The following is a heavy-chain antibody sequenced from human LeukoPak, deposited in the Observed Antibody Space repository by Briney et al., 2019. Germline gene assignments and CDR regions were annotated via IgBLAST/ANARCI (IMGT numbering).Heavy chain of an antibody. CDR1: GYTFTAYY. D-gene: IGHD3-9*01. CDR3: ARDSDWVFDL. V-gene: IGHV1-2*02. J-gene: IGHJ2*01. CDR2: FNPNSGGT. Sequence: ASVKVSCKASGYTFTAYYIHWVRQAPGQGLEWMGWFNPNSGGTNYAQKFQGRVTMTTDTSTSTTYMGLRSLTSDDTAVYYCARDSDWVFDLWGRGTVVTVSS.